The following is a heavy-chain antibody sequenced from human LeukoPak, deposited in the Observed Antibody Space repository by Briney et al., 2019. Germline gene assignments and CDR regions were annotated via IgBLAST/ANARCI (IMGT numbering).Heavy chain of an antibody. V-gene: IGHV4-34*01. CDR3: ARHKLRSVSFDP. Sequence: NSSETLSLTCSVYGTSFSDFFRSWIRQSPGKGLEWIGEINHSGSTNYNPSLKSRVTTSVDTSKNQFSLNLTSVTAADTAIYYCARHKLRSVSFDPWGQGTLVTVSS. CDR2: INHSGST. CDR1: GTSFSDFF. J-gene: IGHJ5*02. D-gene: IGHD3-3*01.